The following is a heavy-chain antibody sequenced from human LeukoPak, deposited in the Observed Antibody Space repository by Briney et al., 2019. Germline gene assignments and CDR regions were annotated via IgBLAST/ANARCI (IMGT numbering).Heavy chain of an antibody. CDR1: GFTFSSYS. D-gene: IGHD2-2*01. CDR2: ISSSRSTI. CDR3: AREYCSSTSCLYDY. Sequence: GGSLRLSCAASGFTFSSYSMNWVRQAPGKGLEWVSYISSSRSTIYYADSVKGRFTIARDNAKNPLYLQMNSLRAEDTAVYYCAREYCSSTSCLYDYWGQGPLVTVSS. V-gene: IGHV3-48*01. J-gene: IGHJ4*02.